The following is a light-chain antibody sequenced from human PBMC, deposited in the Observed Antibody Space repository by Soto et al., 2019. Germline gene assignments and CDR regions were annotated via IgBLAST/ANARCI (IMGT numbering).Light chain of an antibody. J-gene: IGLJ1*01. V-gene: IGLV2-23*01. CDR3: CSYAGSSYYV. CDR2: EGS. CDR1: SSNVGSYKL. Sequence: HSALTQPASVSGSPGQSITISCTGTSSNVGSYKLVSWYQQHPGKAPKLMIFEGSKRPSGVSNRFSGSKSGNTASLTISGLQAEDEAYYYCCSYAGSSYYVFGSGTKVTVL.